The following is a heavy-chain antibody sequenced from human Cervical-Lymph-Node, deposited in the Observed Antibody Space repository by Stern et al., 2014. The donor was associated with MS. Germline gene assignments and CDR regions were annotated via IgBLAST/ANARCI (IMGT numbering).Heavy chain of an antibody. J-gene: IGHJ4*02. D-gene: IGHD4-17*01. CDR2: ISRDSTYI. CDR1: GFPFNSYS. CDR3: ARDTLTTVTKSQSH. V-gene: IGHV3-21*01. Sequence: VQLVQSGGGLVKPGGSLRLSCTASGFPFNSYSMTWFRQAPGKGLQWVSSISRDSTYIFYADSLKGRFTISRDNAENSLYLQMHSLSAEDTAVYYCARDTLTTVTKSQSHWGQGTLVTVSS.